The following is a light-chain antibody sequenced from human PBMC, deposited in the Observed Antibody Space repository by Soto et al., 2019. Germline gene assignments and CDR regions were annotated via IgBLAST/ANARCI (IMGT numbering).Light chain of an antibody. CDR2: DAS. CDR1: QSISRY. Sequence: IVLTQSPGTLSLSPGERTTLSCRASQSISRYLAWYHQKPGQGPRLLIYDASSRATGIPDRFSGGGSGTDFTLTISRLEPEDFAVYYCQQFSSYPLTLGGGTKVDIK. V-gene: IGKV3-20*01. CDR3: QQFSSYPLT. J-gene: IGKJ4*01.